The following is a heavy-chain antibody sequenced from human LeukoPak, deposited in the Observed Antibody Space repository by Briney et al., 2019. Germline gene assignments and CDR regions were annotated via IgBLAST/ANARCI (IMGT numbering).Heavy chain of an antibody. V-gene: IGHV3-33*01. CDR2: IWYDGSNN. D-gene: IGHD4-23*01. J-gene: IGHJ4*02. CDR3: ARDRYGANSPFDY. CDR1: GFTFSNYG. Sequence: GGSLGLSCAASGFTFSNYGMHWVRQAPGKGLEWVGVIWYDGSNNYHADSVKGRFTISRDNSKNTLYLQMNSLRAEDTAVYYCARDRYGANSPFDYWGQGTLVTVSS.